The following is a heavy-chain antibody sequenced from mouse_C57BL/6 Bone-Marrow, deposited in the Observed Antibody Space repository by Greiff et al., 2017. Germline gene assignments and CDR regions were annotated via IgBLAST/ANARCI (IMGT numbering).Heavy chain of an antibody. CDR3: ARYWPYYFDY. Sequence: VKLVESGAELVRPGTSVKMSCKASGYTFTNYWIGWAKQRPGHGLEWIGDIYPGGGYTNYHEKFKGQATLTADKSSSTAYMQFSSLTSEDSAIYYCARYWPYYFDYWGQGTTLTVSS. J-gene: IGHJ2*01. V-gene: IGHV1-63*01. CDR2: IYPGGGYT. D-gene: IGHD4-1*01. CDR1: GYTFTNYW.